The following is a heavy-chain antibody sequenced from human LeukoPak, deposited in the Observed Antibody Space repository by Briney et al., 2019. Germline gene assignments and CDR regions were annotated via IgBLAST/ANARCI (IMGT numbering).Heavy chain of an antibody. V-gene: IGHV1-2*02. J-gene: IGHJ3*02. D-gene: IGHD3-22*01. CDR3: ARPYYYESSDAFDI. CDR2: INPNSGGT. CDR1: GYTFTGYY. Sequence: ASVKVSCKASGYTFTGYYMHWVRQAPGQGLEWMGWINPNSGGTNYAQKFQGRVTMTRDTSISTAYMELSRLRSDDTAVYYCARPYYYESSDAFDIWGQGTMVTVSS.